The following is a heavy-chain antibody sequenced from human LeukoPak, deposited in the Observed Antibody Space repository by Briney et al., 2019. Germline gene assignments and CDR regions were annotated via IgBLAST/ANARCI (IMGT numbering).Heavy chain of an antibody. CDR3: ARRAITVAGTTGWYFDL. J-gene: IGHJ2*01. V-gene: IGHV5-51*01. CDR1: GYRFTSYW. CDR2: IYAGDSDT. D-gene: IGHD6-19*01. Sequence: GESLKISCQGSGYRFTSYWIGWVRQMPGKGLEWMGIIYAGDSDTRYSPSFQGQVTISADKSISTAYLQWRSLKASDTAIYYCARRAITVAGTTGWYFDLWGRGTLVTVSS.